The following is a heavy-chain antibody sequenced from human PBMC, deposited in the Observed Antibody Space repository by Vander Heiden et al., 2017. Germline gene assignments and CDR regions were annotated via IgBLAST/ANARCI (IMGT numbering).Heavy chain of an antibody. CDR2: ISAGGDST. Sequence: EVQLLESGGGLVQPGGSLRLSGSGWGFTFSRYAMRWVREAPGKGLEWVSGISAGGDSTYYADSVKGRFTISRDNSKNTLYLQLNSLRAEDTAVYYCAKDDLLYYYDSSGYSSDYWGQGTLVTVSS. CDR1: GFTFSRYA. V-gene: IGHV3-23*01. D-gene: IGHD3-22*01. J-gene: IGHJ4*02. CDR3: AKDDLLYYYDSSGYSSDY.